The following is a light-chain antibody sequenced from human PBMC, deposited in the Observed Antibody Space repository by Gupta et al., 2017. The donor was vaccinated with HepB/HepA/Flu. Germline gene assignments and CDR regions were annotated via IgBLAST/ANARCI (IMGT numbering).Light chain of an antibody. CDR2: SAS. CDR3: QQVNSYLIT. J-gene: IGKJ5*01. CDR1: QDINSY. V-gene: IGKV1-9*01. Sequence: DIQLTQSPSFLSASVGDRVTITCRASQDINSYLIWYQQKPGKAPNLLIYSASTLQGGVPSRFSGSGSGTEFTLTISSLQPEDFATYYCQQVNSYLITFGQGTRLDIK.